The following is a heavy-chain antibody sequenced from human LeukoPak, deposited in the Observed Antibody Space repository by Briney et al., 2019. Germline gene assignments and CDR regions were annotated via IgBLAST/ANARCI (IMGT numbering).Heavy chain of an antibody. CDR2: IYTSGST. V-gene: IGHV4-4*07. CDR1: DDSMISYH. D-gene: IGHD7-27*01. CDR3: ARNWGSYAFDI. Sequence: SETLSLTCSVSDDSMISYHWSWIRQSAGKGLEWIGRIYTSGSTDYNPSLMSRVTMSVDTAKNQFSLKLRSVTAADTAVYYCARNWGSYAFDIWGQGTLVTVSS. J-gene: IGHJ3*02.